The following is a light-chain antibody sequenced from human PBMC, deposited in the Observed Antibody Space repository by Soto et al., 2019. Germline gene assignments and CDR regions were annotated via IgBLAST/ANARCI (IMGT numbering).Light chain of an antibody. CDR3: QQYNDWWT. J-gene: IGKJ1*01. Sequence: EIVMTQSPATLSVSPGERATLSCRASQSVSNNLAWYHQKPGQAPRLLIFGASPRATGIPARFSGSGSGTEFTLTISSLQSDNFAVFHCQQYNDWWTFGQGPKVEV. CDR2: GAS. V-gene: IGKV3-15*01. CDR1: QSVSNN.